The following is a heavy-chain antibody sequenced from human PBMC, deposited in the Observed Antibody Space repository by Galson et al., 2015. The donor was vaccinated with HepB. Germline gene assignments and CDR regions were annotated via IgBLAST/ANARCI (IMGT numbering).Heavy chain of an antibody. J-gene: IGHJ4*02. CDR3: ARSFPFGEQGLDY. D-gene: IGHD3-10*01. CDR2: INAGNGNA. V-gene: IGHV1-3*01. CDR1: GYTFTSYA. Sequence: QSGAEVKKPGESLRISCKASGYTFTSYAMHWVRQAPGQRLEWMGWINAGNGNAKYSQKFQGRVTITRDTSASTAYMELSSLGSEDTAVYYCARSFPFGEQGLDYWGQGTLVTVSS.